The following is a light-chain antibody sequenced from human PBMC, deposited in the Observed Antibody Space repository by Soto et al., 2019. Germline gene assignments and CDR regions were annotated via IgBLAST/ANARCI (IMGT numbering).Light chain of an antibody. CDR2: EVS. CDR1: SSDVGGYNY. Sequence: QSALTQPPSASGSLGQSVTISCTGTSSDVGGYNYVSWYQQHPGKAPKLMISEVSKRPSGVPDRFSGSKSGNTASLTVSGLQAEVEADYYCSSYVGSKVFGGGTKVTVL. J-gene: IGLJ3*02. CDR3: SSYVGSKV. V-gene: IGLV2-8*01.